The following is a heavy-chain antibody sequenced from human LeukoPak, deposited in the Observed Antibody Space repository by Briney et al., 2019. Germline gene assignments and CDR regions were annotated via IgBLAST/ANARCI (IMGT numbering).Heavy chain of an antibody. Sequence: GGSLRLSCAASGISFASYWVTWVRQAPGKGLEWVANIGQDGTETVYVGSVKGRFTISRDNARKLLFLQMNSLRADDTAVYYCATPSSYDGSRYYHAYWGQGTLVSVSS. V-gene: IGHV3-7*01. D-gene: IGHD3-22*01. J-gene: IGHJ4*02. CDR2: IGQDGTET. CDR1: GISFASYW. CDR3: ATPSSYDGSRYYHAY.